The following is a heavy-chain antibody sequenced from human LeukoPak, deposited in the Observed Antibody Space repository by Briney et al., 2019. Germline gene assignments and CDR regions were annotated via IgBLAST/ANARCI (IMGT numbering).Heavy chain of an antibody. CDR3: ARGREWDLQSLRYFDY. V-gene: IGHV4-61*01. CDR1: GGSVSSASYY. D-gene: IGHD1-26*01. Sequence: SETLSLTCTVSGGSVSSASYYWSWIRQPPGKGLEWIGYIYYSGSTNYNPSLESRVTISVDTSKNQFSLKLTSVTAADTAVYYCARGREWDLQSLRYFDYWGQGTLVTVSS. J-gene: IGHJ4*02. CDR2: IYYSGST.